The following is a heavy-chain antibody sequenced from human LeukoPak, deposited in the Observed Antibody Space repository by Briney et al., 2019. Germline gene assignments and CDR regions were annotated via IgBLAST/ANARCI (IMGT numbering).Heavy chain of an antibody. Sequence: PGGSLRLSCAASGFTFDDCGMTWVRQAPGKGLEWVAGINGNGDTTGYADSVKGRFTISRDNAKNSLYLQMNSLRAEDTALYYCARGNRGSSYGGDSWGQGTLVTVSS. V-gene: IGHV3-20*04. CDR1: GFTFDDCG. CDR3: ARGNRGSSYGGDS. D-gene: IGHD1-26*01. J-gene: IGHJ4*02. CDR2: INGNGDTT.